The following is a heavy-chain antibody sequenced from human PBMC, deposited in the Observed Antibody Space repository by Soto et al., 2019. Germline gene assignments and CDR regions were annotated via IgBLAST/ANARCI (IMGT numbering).Heavy chain of an antibody. CDR3: GSRH. CDR1: GFNFNYAW. Sequence: GGSLRLSCAASGFNFNYAWMNWVRQAPGKGLEWVGHIKSKSDGGTTDYAAPVKGRFTISRDDSRNMVYLQMNSLKIEDTAMYYCGSRHWAQGTLVTVSS. V-gene: IGHV3-15*07. CDR2: IKSKSDGGTT. J-gene: IGHJ4*02.